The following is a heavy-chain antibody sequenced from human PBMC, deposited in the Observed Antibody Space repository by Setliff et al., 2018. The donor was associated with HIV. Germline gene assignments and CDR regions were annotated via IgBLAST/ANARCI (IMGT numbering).Heavy chain of an antibody. V-gene: IGHV4-61*02. CDR1: GGSISSGTNY. J-gene: IGHJ6*03. CDR2: IYSSGST. CDR3: ARCPVLLWFGKISGVDWFDPWGVYHYYYMDI. Sequence: PSETLSLTCSVSGGSISSGTNYWSWIRQPAGKGLEWIGRIYSSGSTNYNPSLKSRVTISVDTSKNQFSLKLSSVTAADTAVYYCARCPVLLWFGKISGVDWFDPWGVYHYYYMDIWGKGTTVTVS. D-gene: IGHD3-10*01.